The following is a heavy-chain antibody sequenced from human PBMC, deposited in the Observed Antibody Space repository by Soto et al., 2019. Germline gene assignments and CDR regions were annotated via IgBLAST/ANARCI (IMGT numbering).Heavy chain of an antibody. CDR1: GFTFGLYW. J-gene: IGHJ5*02. CDR2: INGAGTSI. V-gene: IGHV3-74*01. Sequence: EVQLVESGGGIVQPGGSLRLSCAASGFTFGLYWMHWVRQVPGKGLVWVSRINGAGTSIAYADSVKGRLTISRYNAKTTLYLQMNSLRVKDTDVYYCVCDRSRNWFDPWGLGTLVNVSS. D-gene: IGHD2-15*01. CDR3: VCDRSRNWFDP.